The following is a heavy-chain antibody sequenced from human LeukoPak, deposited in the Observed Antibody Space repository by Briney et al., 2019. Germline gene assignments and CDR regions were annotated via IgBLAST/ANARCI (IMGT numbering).Heavy chain of an antibody. Sequence: PSETLSLTCTVSGGSISSSSYYWGWIRQPPGKGLEWIGSIYYSGSTYYNPSLKSRVTISVDTSKNQFSLKLSSVTAADTAVYYCAIWADNWFDPWGQGTLVTVSS. J-gene: IGHJ5*02. V-gene: IGHV4-39*07. CDR2: IYYSGST. CDR1: GGSISSSSYY. D-gene: IGHD3-16*01. CDR3: AIWADNWFDP.